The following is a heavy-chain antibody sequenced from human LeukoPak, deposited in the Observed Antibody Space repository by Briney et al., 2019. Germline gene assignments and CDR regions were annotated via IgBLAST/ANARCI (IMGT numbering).Heavy chain of an antibody. D-gene: IGHD6-13*01. CDR3: ARVPMAASPFDY. CDR1: GGSFSSGDYY. J-gene: IGHJ4*02. CDR2: IYYSGST. V-gene: IGHV4-30-4*01. Sequence: SATLSLTCTVSGGSFSSGDYYWSWIRPPPGQGLEWIGYIYYSGSTYYNPSLKRRVTISVDTSKNQFSLKLSSVTAADTAVYYCARVPMAASPFDYWGQGTLVTVSS.